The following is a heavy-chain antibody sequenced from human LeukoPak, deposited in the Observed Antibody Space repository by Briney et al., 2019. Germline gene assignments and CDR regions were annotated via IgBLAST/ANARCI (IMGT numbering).Heavy chain of an antibody. D-gene: IGHD2-2*02. V-gene: IGHV3-30*18. CDR3: AKNRIPTSITPDS. CDR2: IPYDASNE. J-gene: IGHJ5*01. CDR1: GFTFDDYA. Sequence: GRSLRLSCAASGFTFDDYAMHWVRQAPDKGLEWVAVIPYDASNEYYADSVRGRFTISRDNSKNTLYLQMNSLRPEDTAVYYCAKNRIPTSITPDSWGQGTLVTVSS.